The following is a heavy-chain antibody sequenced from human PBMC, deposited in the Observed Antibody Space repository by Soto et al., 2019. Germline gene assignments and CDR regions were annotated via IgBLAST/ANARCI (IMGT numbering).Heavy chain of an antibody. CDR1: GGSISSGDYY. Sequence: QVQLQESGPGLVKPSQTLSLTCTVSGGSISSGDYYWSWIRQPPGKGLEWIGYIYYSGSTYYNPSHNSRVTISVDTSMHQFSLMLSSVTVAYTAVYYCASASPVVPGVWGQGTTVTVSS. J-gene: IGHJ6*02. D-gene: IGHD3-10*02. CDR3: ASASPVVPGV. CDR2: IYYSGST. V-gene: IGHV4-30-4*01.